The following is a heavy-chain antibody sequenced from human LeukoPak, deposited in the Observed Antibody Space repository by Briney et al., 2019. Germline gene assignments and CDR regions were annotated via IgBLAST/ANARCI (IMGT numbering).Heavy chain of an antibody. CDR1: GGSISSYY. CDR2: IDYRGST. CDR3: ARKTSRSSAYTT. D-gene: IGHD3-16*01. V-gene: IGHV4-59*01. J-gene: IGHJ5*02. Sequence: PPETLSLTCTVSGGSISSYYWNWIRQPPGKGLEWIGDIDYRGSTNYNPSLKSRVTISVDTSKNQFSLKLSSVTAADTAVYYCARKTSRSSAYTTWGQGTLVTVSS.